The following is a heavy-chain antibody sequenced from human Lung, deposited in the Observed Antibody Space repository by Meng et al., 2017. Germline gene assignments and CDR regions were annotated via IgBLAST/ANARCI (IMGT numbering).Heavy chain of an antibody. D-gene: IGHD2-15*01. V-gene: IGHV3-21*01. J-gene: IGHJ4*02. CDR2: ISSDSRYI. CDR3: ARFETVGVATGDF. Sequence: EVQLVESGGGLATPGGSLRFSCAASGFTFSNYSMNWGCQAPGKELEWVSSISSDSRYIFYADSVKGRFTISRDNGKKLLYLQMNSLSPEDTAVFYCARFETVGVATGDFWGQGTLVTVSS. CDR1: GFTFSNYS.